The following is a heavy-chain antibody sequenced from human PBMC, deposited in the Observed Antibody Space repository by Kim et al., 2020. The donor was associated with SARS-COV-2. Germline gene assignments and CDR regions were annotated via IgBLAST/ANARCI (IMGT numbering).Heavy chain of an antibody. CDR1: GGSINSGGYY. V-gene: IGHV4-31*03. CDR3: AREEDGYSSIQH. Sequence: SETLSLTCTVSGGSINSGGYYWSWIRQHPGKGLEWIGYIYYSGSTYYNPALKSRVSITVDTSKNQFSLKLNSVTAADTAIYYCAREEDGYSSIQHWGQGTLVTVSS. CDR2: IYYSGST. J-gene: IGHJ1*01. D-gene: IGHD6-19*01.